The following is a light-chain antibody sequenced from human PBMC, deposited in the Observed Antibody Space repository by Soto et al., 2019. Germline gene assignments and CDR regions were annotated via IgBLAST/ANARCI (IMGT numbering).Light chain of an antibody. CDR3: QHHNSWLS. Sequence: DIQMTQSPSTVSVSGIDRVSMSFAASQTISSWLAWYQQTPGKAPKLLIYKASTLKSGVPSRFSGSGSGTEFTLTISSLQTDDFATYYCQHHNSWLSFGGGTKVDIK. CDR2: KAS. J-gene: IGKJ4*01. CDR1: QTISSW. V-gene: IGKV1-5*03.